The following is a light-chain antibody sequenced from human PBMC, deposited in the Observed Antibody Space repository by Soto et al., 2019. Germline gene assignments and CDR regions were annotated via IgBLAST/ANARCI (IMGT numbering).Light chain of an antibody. CDR1: QSVSNNY. CDR2: GAS. CDR3: QQYGSSGT. J-gene: IGKJ1*01. V-gene: IGKV3-20*01. Sequence: EILLTQSPGTLSLSPGERATLSCRASQSVSNNYLAWYQQKPGQAPRLLIYGASNRATGIPDGFSGSGSGTDFTLTISRLEPEDFAVYHCQQYGSSGTFGQGTKVDIK.